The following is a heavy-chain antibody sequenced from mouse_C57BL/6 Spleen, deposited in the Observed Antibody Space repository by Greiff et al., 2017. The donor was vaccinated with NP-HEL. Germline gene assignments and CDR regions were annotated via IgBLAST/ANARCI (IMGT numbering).Heavy chain of an antibody. CDR3: ANPDSPHCYTMDY. CDR2: ISSGSSTI. D-gene: IGHD2-12*01. Sequence: EVKLMESGGGLVKPGGSLKLSCAASGFTFSDYGMHWVRQAPEKGLEWVAYISSGSSTIYYADTVKGRFTISRDNAKNTLFLQMTSLRSEDTAMYYCANPDSPHCYTMDYWGQGTSVTVSS. CDR1: GFTFSDYG. V-gene: IGHV5-17*01. J-gene: IGHJ4*01.